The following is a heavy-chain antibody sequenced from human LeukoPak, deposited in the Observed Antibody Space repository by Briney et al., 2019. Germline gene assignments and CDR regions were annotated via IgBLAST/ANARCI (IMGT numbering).Heavy chain of an antibody. CDR1: GGSISSSYW. V-gene: IGHV4-4*02. CDR2: IYHSGST. CDR3: ARTIADSSGYLFGY. Sequence: TLALNCYVAGGSISSSYWRSWVRQTPGKELEWMGEIYHSGSTNYNPALKCRGTISVDKSKNQFSLKLSSVKAAEKAVYYCARTIADSSGYLFGYWGQGTLVT. J-gene: IGHJ4*02. D-gene: IGHD3-22*01.